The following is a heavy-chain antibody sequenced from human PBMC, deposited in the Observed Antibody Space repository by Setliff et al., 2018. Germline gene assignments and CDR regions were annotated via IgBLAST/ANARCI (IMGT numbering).Heavy chain of an antibody. V-gene: IGHV4-61*09. CDR3: AREPSVTLIAVVPWYFDY. CDR2: IVPSGNT. D-gene: IGHD3-22*01. Sequence: PSETLSLTCTVSGGSISSGSNYWSWIRQPAGKGLEWIGHIVPSGNTNYSPSLKSRVTISGDTSKNQFSLKVNSVTAADTAVYYCAREPSVTLIAVVPWYFDYWGQGTLVTVSS. CDR1: GGSISSGSNY. J-gene: IGHJ4*02.